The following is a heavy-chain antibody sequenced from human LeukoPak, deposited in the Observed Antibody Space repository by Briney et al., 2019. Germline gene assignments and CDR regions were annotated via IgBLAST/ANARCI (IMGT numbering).Heavy chain of an antibody. D-gene: IGHD3-22*01. J-gene: IGHJ4*02. CDR2: IYPGDSDT. Sequence: GESLKISCKGSGYSFTSYWIGWVRQMPGKGLEWMGIIYPGDSDTRYSPSFQGQVTISADKSISTAYLQWSSLKASDTAMYYCARLNWAYYYDSSGYPDYWGQGILVTVSS. CDR1: GYSFTSYW. CDR3: ARLNWAYYYDSSGYPDY. V-gene: IGHV5-51*01.